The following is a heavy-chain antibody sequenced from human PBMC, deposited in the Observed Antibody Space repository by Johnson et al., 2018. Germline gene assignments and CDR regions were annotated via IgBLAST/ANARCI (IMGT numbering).Heavy chain of an antibody. V-gene: IGHV3-7*01. J-gene: IGHJ6*03. D-gene: IGHD3-22*01. CDR3: ARDSTYYYDSSGYYYWYYYMDV. CDR1: GFTFSSYW. Sequence: VQLVESGGGLVQPGGSLRLSCAASGFTFSSYWMSWVRQAPGKGLEWVANIKQDGSNKYYADSVKGRFTISRDNSKNTRSPQMNSLRAEDTAVYYCARDSTYYYDSSGYYYWYYYMDVWGKGTTVTVSS. CDR2: IKQDGSNK.